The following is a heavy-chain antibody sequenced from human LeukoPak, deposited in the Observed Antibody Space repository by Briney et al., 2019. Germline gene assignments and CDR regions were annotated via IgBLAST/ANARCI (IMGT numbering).Heavy chain of an antibody. V-gene: IGHV1-2*02. D-gene: IGHD3-22*01. Sequence: ASVKVSCKASGYTFTGYYMHWVRQAPGQGLEWMGWSNPTSGGTNSAQKFQGRVTMTRDTSISTAYMELFRLRSDDTAVYYRARGASLYYDTSGYPFDYWGQGTLVTVSS. CDR2: SNPTSGGT. CDR3: ARGASLYYDTSGYPFDY. CDR1: GYTFTGYY. J-gene: IGHJ4*02.